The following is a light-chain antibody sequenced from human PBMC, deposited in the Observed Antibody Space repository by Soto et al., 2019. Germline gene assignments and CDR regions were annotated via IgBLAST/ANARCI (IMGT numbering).Light chain of an antibody. Sequence: EIVLTQSPGTLSLSPGERATLSCRASQTVRNNYLAWYQQKPGQAPRLLIYDASSRATGIPDRFSGGGYAKDFTLTISRLEPEDFAVYYCQQFSSYPLTLGGGTKVAI. CDR1: QTVRNNY. CDR3: QQFSSYPLT. J-gene: IGKJ4*01. V-gene: IGKV3-20*01. CDR2: DAS.